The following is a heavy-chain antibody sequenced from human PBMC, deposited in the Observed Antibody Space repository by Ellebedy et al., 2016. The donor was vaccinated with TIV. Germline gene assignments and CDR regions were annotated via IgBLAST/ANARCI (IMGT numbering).Heavy chain of an antibody. CDR1: GGSISSSSHY. Sequence: SETLSLXXTVSGGSISSSSHYWGWIRQPPGKGLQWIANIYYSGATYYNPSLKSRVTISLDTSKNRFSLRLSSVTAADTAVYYCARHLLRDFYGSGSPNYWYFDLWGRGTQVTVSS. CDR2: IYYSGAT. CDR3: ARHLLRDFYGSGSPNYWYFDL. D-gene: IGHD3-10*01. V-gene: IGHV4-39*01. J-gene: IGHJ2*01.